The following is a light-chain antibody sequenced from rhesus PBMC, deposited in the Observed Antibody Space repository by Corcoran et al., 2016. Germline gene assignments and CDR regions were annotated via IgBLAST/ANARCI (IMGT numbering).Light chain of an antibody. Sequence: EIVMTQSPATLSLSPGERATLSCRASQSVSSSLAWYHQKPGQAPRLLIYGASSRAPGIPDRFSGSGSGTDFTLTISSLEPEDVAVYYCLQHSNWPWTFGQGTKVEIK. CDR2: GAS. CDR3: LQHSNWPWT. J-gene: IGKJ1*01. CDR1: QSVSSS. V-gene: IGKV3-24*01.